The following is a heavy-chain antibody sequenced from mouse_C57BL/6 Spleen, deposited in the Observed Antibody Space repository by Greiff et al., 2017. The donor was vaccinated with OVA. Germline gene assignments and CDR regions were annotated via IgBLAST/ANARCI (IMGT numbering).Heavy chain of an antibody. CDR2: IDPSDSET. V-gene: IGHV1-52*01. CDR3: ARGGGIYYGSNSPYYFDY. J-gene: IGHJ2*01. CDR1: GYTFTSYW. Sequence: QVQLQQSGAELVRPGSSVKLSCKASGYTFTSYWMHWVKQRPIQGLEWIGNIDPSDSETHYNQKFKDKATLTVDKSSSTAYMQLSSLTSEDSAVYYCARGGGIYYGSNSPYYFDYWGQGTTLTVSS. D-gene: IGHD1-1*01.